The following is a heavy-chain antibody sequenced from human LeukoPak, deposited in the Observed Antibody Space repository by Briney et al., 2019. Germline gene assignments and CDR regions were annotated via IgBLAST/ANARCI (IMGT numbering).Heavy chain of an antibody. CDR1: GGSFSGYY. CDR3: AKDLGSSGWYVDY. CDR2: ISGSGGGT. V-gene: IGHV3-23*01. Sequence: ETLSLTCAVYGGSFSGYYWSWIRQPPGKGLEWVSVISGSGGGTYYADSVKGRFTISRDNSKNTLSLQMNSLRAEDTAVYYCAKDLGSSGWYVDYWGQGTLVTVSS. D-gene: IGHD6-19*01. J-gene: IGHJ4*02.